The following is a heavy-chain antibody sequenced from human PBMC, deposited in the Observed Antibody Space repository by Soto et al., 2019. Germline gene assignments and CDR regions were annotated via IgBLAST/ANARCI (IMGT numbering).Heavy chain of an antibody. CDR3: AREIPTTVFDNWFDP. CDR2: IYYSGST. CDR1: GGSISSGDYY. D-gene: IGHD4-17*01. J-gene: IGHJ5*02. Sequence: SETLSLTCTVSGGSISSGDYYWSWIRQPPGKGLEWIGYIYYSGSTYYNPSLKSRVTISVDTSKNQFSLKLSSVTAADTAVYYCAREIPTTVFDNWFDPWGQGTLVTVSS. V-gene: IGHV4-30-4*01.